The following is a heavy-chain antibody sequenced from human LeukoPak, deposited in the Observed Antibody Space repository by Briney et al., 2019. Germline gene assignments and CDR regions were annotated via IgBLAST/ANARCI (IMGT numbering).Heavy chain of an antibody. CDR1: GGSFSGYY. Sequence: SETLSLTCAVYGGSFSGYYWSWIRQPPGKGLEWIGEINHSGSTNYNPSLKSRVTVSVDTSKNQFSLKLSSVTAADTAVYYCARGGYCSSTSCRRGNAFDIWGQGTMVTVSS. D-gene: IGHD2-2*01. CDR3: ARGGYCSSTSCRRGNAFDI. CDR2: INHSGST. J-gene: IGHJ3*02. V-gene: IGHV4-34*01.